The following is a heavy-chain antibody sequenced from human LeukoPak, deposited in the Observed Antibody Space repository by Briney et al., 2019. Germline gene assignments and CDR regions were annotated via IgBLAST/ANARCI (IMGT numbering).Heavy chain of an antibody. CDR2: INPNSGGT. V-gene: IGHV1-2*02. J-gene: IGHJ4*02. D-gene: IGHD3-10*01. Sequence: GASVKVSCKASGYTFTGYYMHWVRQAPGQGLEWMGWINPNSGGTNYAQKFQGRVTMTRDTSISTAYLQWSSLKASDTAMYYCARLYGSGSYYNPFDYWGQGTLVTVSS. CDR1: GYTFTGYY. CDR3: ARLYGSGSYYNPFDY.